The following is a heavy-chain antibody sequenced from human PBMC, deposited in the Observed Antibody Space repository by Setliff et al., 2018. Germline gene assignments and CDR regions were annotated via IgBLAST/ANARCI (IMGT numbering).Heavy chain of an antibody. CDR1: GYTFTSYA. D-gene: IGHD3-3*01. V-gene: IGHV7-4-1*02. CDR3: ARAWYYNFWSGSQIEY. J-gene: IGHJ4*02. Sequence: ASVKVSCKASGYTFTSYAMNWVRQAPGQGLEWMGWINTNTGNPMYAQGFTGRFVFSLNTSVSTAYLQISSLKAEDTAVYYCARAWYYNFWSGSQIEYWGQGTLVTVSS. CDR2: INTNTGNP.